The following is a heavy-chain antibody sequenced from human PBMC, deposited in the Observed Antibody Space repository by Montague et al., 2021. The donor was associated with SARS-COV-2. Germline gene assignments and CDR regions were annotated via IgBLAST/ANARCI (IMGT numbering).Heavy chain of an antibody. V-gene: IGHV4-39*01. CDR1: GCSISSSSYY. CDR3: ARQVTGTTVHYYYYGMDV. Sequence: SETLSLTCTVSGCSISSSSYYWGWIRQPPGKGLEWIGSIYYSGSTYYNPSLKSRVTISVDTSKNRFSLKLSSVTAADTAVYYCARQVTGTTVHYYYYGMDVWGQGTTVTVSS. CDR2: IYYSGST. D-gene: IGHD1-20*01. J-gene: IGHJ6*02.